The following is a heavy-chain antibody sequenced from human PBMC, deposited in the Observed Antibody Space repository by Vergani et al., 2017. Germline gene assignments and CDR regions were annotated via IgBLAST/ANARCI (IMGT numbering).Heavy chain of an antibody. CDR3: AKDGTGLWIDY. CDR1: GFTFDDYA. J-gene: IGHJ4*02. D-gene: IGHD3-10*01. V-gene: IGHV3-9*01. Sequence: EVQLVESGGGLVQPGRSLRLSCAASGFTFDDYAMHWVRQAPGKGLEWVSGISWNSGSIGYADSVKGRFTISRDNAKNSLYLQMNSLRAEDTALYYCAKDGTGLWIDYWGQGTLVTVSS. CDR2: ISWNSGSI.